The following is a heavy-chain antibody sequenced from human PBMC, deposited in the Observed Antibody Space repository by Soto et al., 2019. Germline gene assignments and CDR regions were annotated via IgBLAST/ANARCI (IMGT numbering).Heavy chain of an antibody. Sequence: QVQLQESGPGLVKPSQTLSLTCTVSGGSIISDGHYWSWIRQLPGKGLEWIGYISYRGSTYYNSSLKSRVSISLDTSKNQFSLRLSSVTAADTAAYYCTRDREYCSGGSCYGGYDFDNWGQGTLVTVSS. D-gene: IGHD2-15*01. V-gene: IGHV4-31*03. J-gene: IGHJ4*02. CDR1: GGSIISDGHY. CDR3: TRDREYCSGGSCYGGYDFDN. CDR2: ISYRGST.